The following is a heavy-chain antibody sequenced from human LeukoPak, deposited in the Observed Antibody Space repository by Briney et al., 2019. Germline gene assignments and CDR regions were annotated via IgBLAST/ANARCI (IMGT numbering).Heavy chain of an antibody. CDR1: GFTFSDYY. J-gene: IGHJ4*02. Sequence: PGGSLRLSCAASGFTFSDYYMSWIRQAPGKGLEWVSYISSSGSTIYYADSVKGRFTISRDNAKNSLYLQMNSLRAEDTAVYYCASRDGYNYPPRDYWGQGTLVTVSS. CDR2: ISSSGSTI. D-gene: IGHD5-24*01. CDR3: ASRDGYNYPPRDY. V-gene: IGHV3-11*04.